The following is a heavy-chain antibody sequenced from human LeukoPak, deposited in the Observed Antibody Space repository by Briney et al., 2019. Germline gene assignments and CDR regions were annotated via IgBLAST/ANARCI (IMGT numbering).Heavy chain of an antibody. CDR2: ISAYNGNT. D-gene: IGHD3-3*01. CDR1: GYTFTSYG. CDR3: ARGPDFWSGYYYYYMDV. Sequence: ASVKVSCKASGYTFTSYGISWVRQAPGQGLEWMGWISAYNGNTNYAQKFQGRVTITRNTSISTAYMELSSLRSEDTAVYYCARGPDFWSGYYYYYMDVWGKGTTVTVSS. J-gene: IGHJ6*03. V-gene: IGHV1-18*04.